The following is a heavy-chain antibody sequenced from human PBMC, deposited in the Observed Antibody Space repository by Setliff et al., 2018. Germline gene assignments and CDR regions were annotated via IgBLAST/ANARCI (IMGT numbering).Heavy chain of an antibody. CDR1: GYTLTELS. V-gene: IGHV1-24*01. Sequence: ASVKVSCKVPGYTLTELSMHWVRQAPGKGLEWMGGFDPEDGETIYAQKFQGRVTMTEDTSTDTAYMELSSLRSGDTAVYYCATYAVVVPAALYSSSWAFDYWGQGTLVTVSS. J-gene: IGHJ4*02. CDR3: ATYAVVVPAALYSSSWAFDY. D-gene: IGHD2-2*01. CDR2: FDPEDGET.